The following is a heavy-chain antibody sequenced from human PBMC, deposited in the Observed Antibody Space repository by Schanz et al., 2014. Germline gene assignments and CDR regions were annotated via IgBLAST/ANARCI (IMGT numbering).Heavy chain of an antibody. CDR2: IVPIAGIT. J-gene: IGHJ3*02. D-gene: IGHD2-2*01. Sequence: QVHLVHSGAEVKKPGSSVKVSCKASGGTFSSDTFSWVRQAPGQGLEWMGRIVPIAGITNYAQRFQGRVTITADKSSDTAYMELSSLRYEDTALYYCARGTMPGTFDIWGQGTMVTVSS. V-gene: IGHV1-69*02. CDR1: GGTFSSDT. CDR3: ARGTMPGTFDI.